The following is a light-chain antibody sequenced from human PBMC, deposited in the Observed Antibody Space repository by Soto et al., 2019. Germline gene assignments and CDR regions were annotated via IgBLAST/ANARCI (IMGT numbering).Light chain of an antibody. V-gene: IGKV1-39*01. Sequence: DIQMTQSPSSLSASVGDRVTITCRASQSISNYLNWYQQKPGKAPNLLISTASTLQSGVPSRFSGSGSVTDFTPTISSLQPEDFATYYCQQSYSAPHTFGGGTKVEIK. J-gene: IGKJ4*01. CDR1: QSISNY. CDR2: TAS. CDR3: QQSYSAPHT.